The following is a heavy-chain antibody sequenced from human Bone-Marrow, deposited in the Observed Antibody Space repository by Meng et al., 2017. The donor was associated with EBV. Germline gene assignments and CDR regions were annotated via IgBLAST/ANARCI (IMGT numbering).Heavy chain of an antibody. V-gene: IGHV1-69*01. J-gene: IGHJ4*02. CDR3: ASESGRGFTPDY. CDR2: LIPMSDAP. D-gene: IGHD3-10*01. Sequence: QVQLGQSGDEVKKPGASVKVSCKTSGGSFRSDAISWVRQAPGQGLEWMGGLIPMSDAPHYAQKFQGRVTITADESTSTHYMDLSGLRSEDTAVYYCASESGRGFTPDYWGQGTLVTVSS. CDR1: GGSFRSDA.